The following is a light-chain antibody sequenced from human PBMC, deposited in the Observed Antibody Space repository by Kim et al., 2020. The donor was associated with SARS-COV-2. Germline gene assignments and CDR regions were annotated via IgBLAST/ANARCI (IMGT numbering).Light chain of an antibody. V-gene: IGLV3-19*01. CDR1: SLRRYY. CDR3: NSRDSSGNHLRV. Sequence: SSELTQDPAVSVALGQTVRITCQGDSLRRYYASWYQQKPGQAPVLVIYGKNNRPSGIPDRFSGSSSGNTASFTITGAQAEDEADYYCNSRDSSGNHLRVFGTGTKVTVL. J-gene: IGLJ1*01. CDR2: GKN.